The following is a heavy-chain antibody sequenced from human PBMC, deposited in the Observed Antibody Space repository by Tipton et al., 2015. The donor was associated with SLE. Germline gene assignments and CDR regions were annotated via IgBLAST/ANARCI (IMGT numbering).Heavy chain of an antibody. D-gene: IGHD6-13*01. J-gene: IGHJ4*02. Sequence: TLSLTCTVSGDSISSGSYYWSWIRQPAGKGLEWIGRIYATGSTNYNPSLESRVTISVDTSKNQFSRKLTSVTAADTAVYYCARNPAEAGTVDSWGQGTLVTVSS. CDR1: GDSISSGSYY. CDR2: IYATGST. V-gene: IGHV4-61*02. CDR3: ARNPAEAGTVDS.